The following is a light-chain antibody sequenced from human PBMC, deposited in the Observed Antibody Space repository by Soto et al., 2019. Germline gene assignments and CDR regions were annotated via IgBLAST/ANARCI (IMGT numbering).Light chain of an antibody. Sequence: EIVLTQSPGTLSLSPGERATLSCRASQSVSSSYLAWYQQRPGQALRLLIYAASSRATGIPDRFSGSGSGTNFTLTISRLEPEDFAVYYCQEYGSSRTFGQGTKVDNK. CDR3: QEYGSSRT. CDR1: QSVSSSY. J-gene: IGKJ1*01. CDR2: AAS. V-gene: IGKV3-20*01.